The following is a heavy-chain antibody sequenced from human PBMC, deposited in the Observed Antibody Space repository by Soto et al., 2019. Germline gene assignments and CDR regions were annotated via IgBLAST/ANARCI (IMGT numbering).Heavy chain of an antibody. V-gene: IGHV3-33*01. CDR1: GFTFSSYG. D-gene: IGHD3-10*01. Sequence: VQLVESGGGVVQPGRSLRLSCAASGFTFSSYGMHWVRQAPGKGLEWVAVIWYDGSNKYYADSVKGRFTISRDNSKNTLYLQMNSLRAEDTAVYYCARGQFYYGSGSYYLGDYWGQGTLVTVSS. CDR3: ARGQFYYGSGSYYLGDY. CDR2: IWYDGSNK. J-gene: IGHJ4*02.